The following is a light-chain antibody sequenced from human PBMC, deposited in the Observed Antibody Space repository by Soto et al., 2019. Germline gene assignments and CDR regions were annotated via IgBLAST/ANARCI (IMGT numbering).Light chain of an antibody. CDR2: GAS. CDR1: QTISNY. Sequence: DIQMTQSPSSLSASIGDRVTITCRASQTISNYLNWYQQKPGKAPNLLIYGASSLESGVPSRFSGSGSGTDFTLTISSLDPEDFATYDCQQSYSIPFTFGPGTKVDVK. J-gene: IGKJ3*01. CDR3: QQSYSIPFT. V-gene: IGKV1-39*01.